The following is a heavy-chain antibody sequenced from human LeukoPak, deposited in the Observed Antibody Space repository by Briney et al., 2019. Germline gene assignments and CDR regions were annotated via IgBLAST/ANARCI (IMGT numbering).Heavy chain of an antibody. CDR1: RFTFSNYA. Sequence: GGSLRLSCAASRFTFSNYAMSWVRQAPGKGLEWVSGICDSGGRIYYADSLKGRFTISRDNSKNSLYLQMNSLRPEDTAVYYCARDRVGSADFWSGYYTGTFEYWGQGTLVTVSS. J-gene: IGHJ4*02. CDR3: ARDRVGSADFWSGYYTGTFEY. D-gene: IGHD3-3*01. CDR2: ICDSGGRI. V-gene: IGHV3-23*01.